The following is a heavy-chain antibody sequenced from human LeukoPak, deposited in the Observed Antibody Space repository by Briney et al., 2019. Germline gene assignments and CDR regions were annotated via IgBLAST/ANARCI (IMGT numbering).Heavy chain of an antibody. D-gene: IGHD3-10*01. Sequence: GGSLRLSCAASGLTFSSYTMNWGCQAPGKGLDWVSSISSSSRYIYYADSLKGRFTISRDNAKNSLWLQINSLRGEDTVLYYCERDWGSGTTFDYWGQGTLVTVSS. CDR1: GLTFSSYT. CDR3: ERDWGSGTTFDY. J-gene: IGHJ4*02. CDR2: ISSSSRYI. V-gene: IGHV3-21*01.